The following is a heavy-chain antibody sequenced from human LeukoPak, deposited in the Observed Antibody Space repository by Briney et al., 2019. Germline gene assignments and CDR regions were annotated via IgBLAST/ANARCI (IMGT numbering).Heavy chain of an antibody. CDR1: GFTFSSHA. V-gene: IGHV3-30*18. J-gene: IGHJ4*02. Sequence: PGGSLRLSCAASGFTFSSHAMHWVRQAPGKGLEWVAFISYGGSVKYYIDFVKGRFTISRDNSKNTMYMEMNSLRGEDTAVYYCAKDRSGEYTWDYWGQGTLVTVSS. D-gene: IGHD4-17*01. CDR2: ISYGGSVK. CDR3: AKDRSGEYTWDY.